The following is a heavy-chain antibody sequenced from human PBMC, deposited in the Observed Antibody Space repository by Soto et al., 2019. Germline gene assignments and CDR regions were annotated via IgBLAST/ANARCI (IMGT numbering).Heavy chain of an antibody. CDR1: GFTFSSYS. Sequence: GGSLRLSCAASGFTFSSYSMNWVRQAPGKGLEWVSYISSSSSTTYYADSVKGRFTISRDNAKNSLYLQMNSLRAEDTAVYYCARGFLALARITIFGVADYWGQGTLVTVSS. CDR2: ISSSSSTT. J-gene: IGHJ4*02. V-gene: IGHV3-48*01. D-gene: IGHD3-3*01. CDR3: ARGFLALARITIFGVADY.